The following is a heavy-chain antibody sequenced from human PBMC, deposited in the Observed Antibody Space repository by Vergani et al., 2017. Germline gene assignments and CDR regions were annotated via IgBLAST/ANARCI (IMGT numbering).Heavy chain of an antibody. D-gene: IGHD5-18*01. Sequence: QVQLVQSGAEVKKPGASVKVSCKASGYTFTSYAMHWVRQAPGQRLEWMGWINAGNGNTKYSQKFQGRVTITRDTSASTAYMELSSLRSEDTAVYYCARDPNHIDTAGGIWGQGTMVTVSS. CDR3: ARDPNHIDTAGGI. CDR1: GYTFTSYA. J-gene: IGHJ3*02. CDR2: INAGNGNT. V-gene: IGHV1-3*01.